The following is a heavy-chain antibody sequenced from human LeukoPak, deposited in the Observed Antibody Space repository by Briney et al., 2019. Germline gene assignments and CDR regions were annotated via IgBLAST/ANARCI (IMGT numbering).Heavy chain of an antibody. J-gene: IGHJ6*03. CDR2: INTDGSST. V-gene: IGHV3-74*01. D-gene: IGHD6-13*01. CDR3: ARSGYSSTWYGDYYYYYMDV. CDR1: GFTFSTFW. Sequence: GGSLRLSCAASGFTFSTFWMHWVRHAPGKGLVWVSRINTDGSSTIYADYVKGRFTISRDNAKNTLYLQMNSLRAEDTAVYYGARSGYSSTWYGDYYYYYMDVWGKGTTVTVSS.